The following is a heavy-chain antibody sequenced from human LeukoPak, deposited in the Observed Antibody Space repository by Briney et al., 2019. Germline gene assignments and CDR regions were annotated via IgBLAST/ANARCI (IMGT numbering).Heavy chain of an antibody. CDR2: IHHSGST. CDR1: GGSIGSYY. J-gene: IGHJ4*02. Sequence: PSETLSLTCTVSGGSIGSYYWSCIRQPPGKGLEWIGYIHHSGSTNYNPSLKSRVTISLDTSKNQFSLKLSSVTAADTAVYYCARGDGNYWDYWGQGTLVTVSP. CDR3: ARGDGNYWDY. V-gene: IGHV4-59*01. D-gene: IGHD1-26*01.